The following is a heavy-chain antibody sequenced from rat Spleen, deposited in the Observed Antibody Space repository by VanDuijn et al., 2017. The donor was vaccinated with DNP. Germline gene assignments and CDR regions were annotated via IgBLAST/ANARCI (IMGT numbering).Heavy chain of an antibody. CDR1: GFTFSNYG. CDR3: ARRGLRRVLDA. V-gene: IGHV5-34*01. J-gene: IGHJ4*01. Sequence: EVQLVESGGDLVQSGRSLKVSCAASGFTFSNYGMNWIRQAPGKGLEWVASISSSSSYIYYADTVKGRFTISRENAKNTLYLQMTSLRSEDTATYYCARRGLRRVLDAWGQGTSVTVSS. CDR2: ISSSSSYI. D-gene: IGHD1-11*01.